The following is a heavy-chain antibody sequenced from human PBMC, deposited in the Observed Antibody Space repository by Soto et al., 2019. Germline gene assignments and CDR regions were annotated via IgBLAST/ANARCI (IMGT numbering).Heavy chain of an antibody. V-gene: IGHV3-30*18. D-gene: IGHD3-16*01. J-gene: IGHJ6*02. CDR3: AKDSYDYVWGSYIPQRASMDV. CDR1: GFTFSSYG. Sequence: GGSLRLSCAASGFTFSSYGMHWVRQAPGKGLEWVAVISYDGSNKYYADSVKGRFTISRDNSKNTLYLQMNSLRAEDTAVYYCAKDSYDYVWGSYIPQRASMDVWGQGTTVTVSS. CDR2: ISYDGSNK.